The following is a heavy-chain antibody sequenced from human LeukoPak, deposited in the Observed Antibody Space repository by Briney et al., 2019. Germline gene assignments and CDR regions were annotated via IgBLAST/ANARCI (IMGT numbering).Heavy chain of an antibody. V-gene: IGHV3-43*02. D-gene: IGHD6-19*01. Sequence: GGSLSLSCAASGFTFDDYAIHWARQAPGKGLEWVSLITGDGVSTFYADSVKGRFTISRDNSKNSLHLQMNSLRTDDSALYYCAKEGPIAVAGYFGCWGQGTLVTVSS. J-gene: IGHJ4*02. CDR2: ITGDGVST. CDR3: AKEGPIAVAGYFGC. CDR1: GFTFDDYA.